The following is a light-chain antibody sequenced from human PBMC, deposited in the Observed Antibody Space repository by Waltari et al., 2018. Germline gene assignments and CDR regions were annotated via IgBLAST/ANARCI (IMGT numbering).Light chain of an antibody. J-gene: IGLJ1*01. CDR1: SSDIGAYNF. Sequence: QSALTQPASVSGSPGQSITISCTGTSSDIGAYNFVSWYQKHPGKAPKVMIYDVNNRPSGVSSLFSGSKSGNPASLTISGLQAEDEADYYCSSYTTGSTRYVFGSGTKVTVL. CDR3: SSYTTGSTRYV. V-gene: IGLV2-14*03. CDR2: DVN.